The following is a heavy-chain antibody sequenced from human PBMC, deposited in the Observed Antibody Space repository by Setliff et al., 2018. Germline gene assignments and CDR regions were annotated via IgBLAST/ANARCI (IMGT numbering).Heavy chain of an antibody. J-gene: IGHJ4*02. CDR1: GYTSTSDY. D-gene: IGHD7-27*01. CDR2: INPSSGGT. CDR3: ARDPGPLDY. V-gene: IGHV1-46*01. Sequence: RASVKVSCKASGYTSTSDYMHWVRQAPGQGLEWMGIINPSSGGTRYAQKFQGRVTMTRDTSTGTVYMELSSLRSEDMAVYYCARDPGPLDYWGQGTLVTVSS.